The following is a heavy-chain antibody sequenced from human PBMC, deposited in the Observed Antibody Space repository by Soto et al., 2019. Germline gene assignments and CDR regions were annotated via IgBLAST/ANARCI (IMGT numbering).Heavy chain of an antibody. D-gene: IGHD6-6*01. Sequence: PSETLSLTCTVSGGSISSGDYYWSWIRQPPGKGLDWIGYIYYSGSTYYNPSLKSLVTLSVDTSKNQFSLKLSSVTAADTAVYYCARDSYSSSFDYWGQGTLVTVS. CDR1: GGSISSGDYY. CDR3: ARDSYSSSFDY. CDR2: IYYSGST. J-gene: IGHJ4*02. V-gene: IGHV4-30-4*01.